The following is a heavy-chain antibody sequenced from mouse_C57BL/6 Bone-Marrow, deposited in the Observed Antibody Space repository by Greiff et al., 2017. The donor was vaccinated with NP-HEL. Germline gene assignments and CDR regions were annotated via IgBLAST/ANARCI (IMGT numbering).Heavy chain of an antibody. V-gene: IGHV1-52*01. CDR2: IDPSDSET. J-gene: IGHJ1*03. CDR1: GYTFTSYW. CDR3: ASGRPWYFDV. Sequence: VKLQQPGAELVRPGSSVKLSCKASGYTFTSYWMHWVKQRPIQGLEWIGNIDPSDSETHYNQKFKDKATLTVDKSSSTAYMQLSSLTSEDSAVYYCASGRPWYFDVWGTGTTVTVSS.